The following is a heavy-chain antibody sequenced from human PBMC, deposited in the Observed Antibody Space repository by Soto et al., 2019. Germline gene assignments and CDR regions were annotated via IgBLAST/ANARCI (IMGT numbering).Heavy chain of an antibody. CDR1: SGSISSGNW. CDR3: AKTNVPYAPADY. CDR2: IRHSGST. V-gene: IGHV4-4*02. D-gene: IGHD2-2*01. Sequence: PSETLSLTCAVSSGSISSGNWWTWVRQPPEKGLEWIGEIRHSGSTNYNPSLKSRVSKSLDKSKNQLSLNLNSMTAADTAVYFCAKTNVPYAPADYWGQGTLVTVSS. J-gene: IGHJ4*02.